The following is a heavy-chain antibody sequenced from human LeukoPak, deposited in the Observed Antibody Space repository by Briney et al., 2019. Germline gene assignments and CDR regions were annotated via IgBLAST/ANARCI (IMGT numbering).Heavy chain of an antibody. CDR2: ISLDGINK. V-gene: IGHV3-33*06. CDR1: GFSVSTYG. D-gene: IGHD3-22*01. J-gene: IGHJ4*02. Sequence: GGSLRLSCAASGFSVSTYGMQWVRQAPGKGLEWVTVISLDGINKHYGESVRGRFTISRDDSKNTLYLHLSSLRVEDTAVYYCAKLQDFYDNSGYSYFDNWGQGTLVTVSP. CDR3: AKLQDFYDNSGYSYFDN.